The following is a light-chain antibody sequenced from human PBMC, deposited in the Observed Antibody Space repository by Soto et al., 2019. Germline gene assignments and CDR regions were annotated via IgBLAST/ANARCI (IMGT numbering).Light chain of an antibody. V-gene: IGKV1-5*03. CDR1: QSISTY. CDR2: KAS. Sequence: DIQMTQSPSSLSASVGARVTITCRTSQSISTYLNWYQQKPGKAPKLLIYKASTLKSGVPSRFSGSGSGTEFTLTISSLQPDDFATYYCQHYNSYSEAFGQGTKVDIK. CDR3: QHYNSYSEA. J-gene: IGKJ1*01.